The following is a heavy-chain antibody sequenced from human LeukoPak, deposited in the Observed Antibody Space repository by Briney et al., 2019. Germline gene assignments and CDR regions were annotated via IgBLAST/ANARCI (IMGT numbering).Heavy chain of an antibody. CDR1: GYTFTGYY. J-gene: IGHJ4*02. V-gene: IGHV1-2*02. D-gene: IGHD3-9*01. CDR2: INPNSGGT. Sequence: ASVKVSCKASGYTFTGYYMHWVRQAPGQGLEWMGWINPNSGGTNYAQKFQGRVTITADKSTSTAYMELSSLRSEDTAVYYCARDRGDYDILTGIDYWGQGTLVTVSS. CDR3: ARDRGDYDILTGIDY.